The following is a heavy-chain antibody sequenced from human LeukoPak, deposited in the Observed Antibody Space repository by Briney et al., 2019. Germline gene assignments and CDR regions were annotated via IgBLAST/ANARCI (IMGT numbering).Heavy chain of an antibody. D-gene: IGHD1-26*01. CDR3: IRDFGSVGSTNAFDI. J-gene: IGHJ3*02. V-gene: IGHV3-74*01. CDR2: INCDGSST. Sequence: PGGSLRLSCAASGFHFSRYWMHWVPQAPGKGLEWVSRINCDGSSTSYADSVKGQYTISRDNAKNTLYLQMNGLRVEDTAIYYCIRDFGSVGSTNAFDIWGQGTMVTVSS. CDR1: GFHFSRYW.